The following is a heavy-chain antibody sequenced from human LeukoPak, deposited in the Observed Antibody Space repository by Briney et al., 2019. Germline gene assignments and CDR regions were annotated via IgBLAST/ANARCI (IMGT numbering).Heavy chain of an antibody. V-gene: IGHV3-30*03. CDR1: GFTFSSYG. J-gene: IGHJ4*02. CDR2: ISYDGSNK. CDR3: AREIGEGYSGDLDY. D-gene: IGHD5-24*01. Sequence: PGRSLRLSCAASGFTFSSYGMHWVRQAPGKGLEWVAVISYDGSNKYYADSVKGRFTISRDNSKNTLYLQMNSLRVEDTAIYYCAREIGEGYSGDLDYWGQGTLVAVSS.